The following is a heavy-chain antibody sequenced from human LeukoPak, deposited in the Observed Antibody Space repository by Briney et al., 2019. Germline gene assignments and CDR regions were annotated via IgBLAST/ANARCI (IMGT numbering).Heavy chain of an antibody. CDR3: ARDSYSSSWYQLSYYYYMDV. CDR1: GFTFSDYY. CDR2: ISSSGSTI. J-gene: IGHJ6*03. V-gene: IGHV3-11*04. D-gene: IGHD6-13*01. Sequence: GGSLRLSCAASGFTFSDYYMSWIRQAPGKGLEWVSYISSSGSTIYYADSVKGRFTISRDNAKNSLYLQMNSLRAEDTAVYYCARDSYSSSWYQLSYYYYMDVWGKGTTVTVSS.